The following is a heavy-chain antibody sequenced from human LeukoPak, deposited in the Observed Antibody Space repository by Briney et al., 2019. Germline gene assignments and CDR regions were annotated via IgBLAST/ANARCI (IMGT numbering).Heavy chain of an antibody. CDR1: GGTFRSFA. V-gene: IGHV1-69*13. CDR3: ARALRYYSDSSGYPFDY. Sequence: SVKVSCKASGGTFRSFAISWVRQAPGQGLEWMGGIIPYFRTANYAQKFQGRVTITADESTSTAYMELSSLRSEDTAVYYCARALRYYSDSSGYPFDYWGQGTLVTVSS. J-gene: IGHJ4*02. CDR2: IIPYFRTA. D-gene: IGHD3-22*01.